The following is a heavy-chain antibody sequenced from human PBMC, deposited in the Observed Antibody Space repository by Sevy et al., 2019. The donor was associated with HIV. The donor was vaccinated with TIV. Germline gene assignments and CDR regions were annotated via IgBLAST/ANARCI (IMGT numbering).Heavy chain of an antibody. CDR1: GFSFDDYA. J-gene: IGHJ4*02. CDR3: AKNDMVRGVISIPGYFDY. D-gene: IGHD3-10*01. CDR2: ISWNSGTI. Sequence: GGSLRLSCAASGFSFDDYAFHWVRQPPGKGLEWVSGISWNSGTIAYADSVKGRFTISRDNAKNSLYRQMNSLRPEDTALYYCAKNDMVRGVISIPGYFDYWGQGTLVTVSS. V-gene: IGHV3-9*01.